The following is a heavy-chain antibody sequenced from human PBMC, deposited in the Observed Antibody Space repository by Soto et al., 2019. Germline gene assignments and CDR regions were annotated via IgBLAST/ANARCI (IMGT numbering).Heavy chain of an antibody. CDR3: ARDSVSLTLFDY. D-gene: IGHD3-10*01. CDR1: GGSMSGYH. J-gene: IGHJ4*02. V-gene: IGHV4-4*07. Sequence: QVELQESGPRLVKPSKTLYLTCTVSGGSMSGYHWSWVRQPAGKGLEWIGRVHSTGSTDYNPSVKSRITVSLDTSKKQFSLRLKSVTAADTALYFCARDSVSLTLFDYWGQGILVTVSS. CDR2: VHSTGST.